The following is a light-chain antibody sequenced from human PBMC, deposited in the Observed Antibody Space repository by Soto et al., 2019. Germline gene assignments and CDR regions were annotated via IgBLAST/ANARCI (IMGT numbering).Light chain of an antibody. Sequence: QSLLTQPPASSWTPGQTASTSCSGTTSNSGRNTLNWYQQLPGRAPKLLIYGNSQGPSGVPDRFSASKSGTSASLAISGLRSEDEADYHCAAWDDTLNDLLFGGGTKVTVL. V-gene: IGLV1-44*01. CDR1: TSNSGRNT. CDR2: GNS. J-gene: IGLJ2*01. CDR3: AAWDDTLNDLL.